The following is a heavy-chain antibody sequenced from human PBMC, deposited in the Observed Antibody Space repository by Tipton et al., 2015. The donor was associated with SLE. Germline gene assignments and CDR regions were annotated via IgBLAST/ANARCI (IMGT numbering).Heavy chain of an antibody. Sequence: TLSLTCTVSGDSISDSYWNWVRQPAGKGLEWIGRIYTNRDFNYNPSLKSRVSMSVDTSKSQFSLELTSVTVADTAVYYCAADYPSGSYRFDYWGQGTLVSVSS. D-gene: IGHD3-10*01. J-gene: IGHJ4*02. V-gene: IGHV4-4*07. CDR3: AADYPSGSYRFDY. CDR1: GDSISDSY. CDR2: IYTNRDF.